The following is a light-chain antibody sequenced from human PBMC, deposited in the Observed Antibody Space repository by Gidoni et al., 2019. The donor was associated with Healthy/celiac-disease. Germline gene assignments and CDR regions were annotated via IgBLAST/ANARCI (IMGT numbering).Light chain of an antibody. J-gene: IGKJ2*01. Sequence: DIQMTQPPSTLSASVGDRVTITCRASQSISSWLAWYQQKPGKAPKLLIYKASSLESGVPSRFSGSGSGTEFTLTISSLQPDDFASYYCQQYNSYSYTFGQXTKLEIK. V-gene: IGKV1-5*03. CDR1: QSISSW. CDR2: KAS. CDR3: QQYNSYSYT.